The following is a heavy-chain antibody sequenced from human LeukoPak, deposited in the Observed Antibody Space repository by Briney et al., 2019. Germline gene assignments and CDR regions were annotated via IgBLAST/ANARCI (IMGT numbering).Heavy chain of an antibody. CDR1: GFTFDDYA. CDR2: ISWNSGSI. CDR3: AKERRQWQPFDI. J-gene: IGHJ3*02. V-gene: IGHV3-9*01. D-gene: IGHD6-19*01. Sequence: GRSLRLSCAASGFTFDDYAMHWVRQAPGKGLEWVSGISWNSGSIGYADSVKGRFTISRDNTDNSLFLQMSSLRAEDTAVYYCAKERRQWQPFDIWGQGTMVTVSS.